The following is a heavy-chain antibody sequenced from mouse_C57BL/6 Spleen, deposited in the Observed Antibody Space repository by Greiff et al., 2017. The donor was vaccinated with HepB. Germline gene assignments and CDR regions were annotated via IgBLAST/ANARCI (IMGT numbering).Heavy chain of an antibody. CDR3: AREGDNYYGSSSYYYAMDY. CDR1: GYTFTSYW. CDR2: IHPNSGST. V-gene: IGHV1-64*01. J-gene: IGHJ4*01. D-gene: IGHD1-1*01. Sequence: QVQLKQPGAELVKPGASVKLSCKASGYTFTSYWMHWVKQRPGQGLEWIGMIHPNSGSTNYNEKFKSKATLTVDKSSSTAYMQLSSLTSEDSAVYYCAREGDNYYGSSSYYYAMDYWGQGTSVTVSS.